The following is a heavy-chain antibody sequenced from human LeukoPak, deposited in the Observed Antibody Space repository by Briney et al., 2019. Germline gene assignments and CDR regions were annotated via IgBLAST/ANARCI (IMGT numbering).Heavy chain of an antibody. D-gene: IGHD2-2*01. V-gene: IGHV4-30-2*01. J-gene: IGHJ4*02. CDR3: ARDLDTCSSTSCYPGYFDY. CDR1: GGSISSGGSY. Sequence: SQTLSLTCTVSGGSISSGGSYWNWIRQPSGKGLEWIGYIYHSGSTYYNPSLKSRVTISIDRSKNQFSLKLSSVTAADTAVYYCARDLDTCSSTSCYPGYFDYWGQGTLVTVSS. CDR2: IYHSGST.